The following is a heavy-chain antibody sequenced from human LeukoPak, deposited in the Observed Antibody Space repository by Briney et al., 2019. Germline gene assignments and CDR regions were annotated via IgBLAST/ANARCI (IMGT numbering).Heavy chain of an antibody. Sequence: GGSLRLSCAASGFILSTYAMSWVRQAPGKGLEWVSAISSTGYSTYYADSVKGRFTISTDNSKSTVYLQMNSLRAEDTAVYYCARGGGHHHFDYWGQGTLVTVSS. J-gene: IGHJ4*02. CDR3: ARGGGHHHFDY. CDR2: ISSTGYST. CDR1: GFILSTYA. V-gene: IGHV3-23*01. D-gene: IGHD1-14*01.